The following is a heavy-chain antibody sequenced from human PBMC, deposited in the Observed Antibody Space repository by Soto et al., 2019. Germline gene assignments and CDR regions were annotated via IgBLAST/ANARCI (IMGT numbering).Heavy chain of an antibody. D-gene: IGHD6-13*01. Sequence: QVQLVESGGGVVQPGRSLRLSCAASGFTFSSYGMHWVRQAPGKGLEWVAVIWYDGSNKYYADSVKGRFTISRDNSKNTLYLQMNSLRAEDTAVYYCARDDLPIAAAGTGAFDIWGQGTMVTVSS. CDR3: ARDDLPIAAAGTGAFDI. CDR2: IWYDGSNK. J-gene: IGHJ3*02. CDR1: GFTFSSYG. V-gene: IGHV3-33*01.